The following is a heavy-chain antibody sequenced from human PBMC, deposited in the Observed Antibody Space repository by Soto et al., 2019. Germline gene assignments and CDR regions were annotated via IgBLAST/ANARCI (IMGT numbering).Heavy chain of an antibody. CDR2: IVVGSGNT. CDR3: AAAVGYSSSWYYYGMDV. J-gene: IGHJ6*02. D-gene: IGHD6-13*01. CDR1: GYTFTSSA. Sequence: EASVKVSCKASGYTFTSSAVHWVRQARGQRLEWIGWIVVGSGNTNYAQKFQERVTITRDMSTSTAYMELSSLRSEDTAVYYCAAAVGYSSSWYYYGMDVWGQGTTVTVSS. V-gene: IGHV1-58*01.